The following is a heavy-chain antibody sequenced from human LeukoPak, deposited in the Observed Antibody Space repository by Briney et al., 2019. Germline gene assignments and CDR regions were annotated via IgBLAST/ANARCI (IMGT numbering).Heavy chain of an antibody. CDR3: AKESSGGWYFDY. Sequence: GGSLRLSCAASGFTFSSYAMHWVRQAPGKGLEWVAVISYDGSNKYYADSVKGRFTISRDNSKNTLYLQMNSLRAEDTAVYYCAKESSGGWYFDYWGQGTLATVSS. J-gene: IGHJ4*02. CDR2: ISYDGSNK. D-gene: IGHD6-19*01. CDR1: GFTFSSYA. V-gene: IGHV3-30-3*01.